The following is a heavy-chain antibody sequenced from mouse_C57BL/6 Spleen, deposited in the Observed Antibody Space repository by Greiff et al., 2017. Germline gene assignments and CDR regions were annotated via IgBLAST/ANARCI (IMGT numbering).Heavy chain of an antibody. D-gene: IGHD2-3*01. Sequence: EVQLQQSGPELVKPGASVKISCKASGYSFTGYYMNWVKQSPEKSLEWIGEINPSTGGTTSNQKFKAKATLTVDNSSSTAYMQLKRLTSDDSAVYYGARWGDGYYDYAMDDWGQGTSVTVAS. J-gene: IGHJ4*01. CDR3: ARWGDGYYDYAMDD. CDR2: INPSTGGT. V-gene: IGHV1-42*01. CDR1: GYSFTGYY.